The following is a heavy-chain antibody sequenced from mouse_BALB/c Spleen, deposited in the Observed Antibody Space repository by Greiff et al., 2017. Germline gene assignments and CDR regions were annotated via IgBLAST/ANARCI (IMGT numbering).Heavy chain of an antibody. Sequence: EVKLMESGGGLVKPGGSLKLSCAASGFAFSSYDMSWVRQTPEKRLEWVAYISSGGGSTYYPDTVKGRFTISRENAKNTLYLEMSSLRSEDTAMYYCAREYYGSSYSLMDYWGQGTSVTVSS. CDR3: AREYYGSSYSLMDY. V-gene: IGHV5-12-1*01. CDR2: ISSGGGST. CDR1: GFAFSSYD. J-gene: IGHJ4*01. D-gene: IGHD1-1*01.